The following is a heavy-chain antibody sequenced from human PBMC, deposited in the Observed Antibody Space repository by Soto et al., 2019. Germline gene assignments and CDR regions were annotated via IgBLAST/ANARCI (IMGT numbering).Heavy chain of an antibody. J-gene: IGHJ6*02. V-gene: IGHV4-59*01. CDR1: GGSLSSYY. D-gene: IGHD6-19*01. CDR2: IYYSGST. CDR3: ARDRGYSSSPMDV. Sequence: XTLSLPCTVSGGSLSSYYWSWIRQPPGKGLEWIGYIYYSGSTNYNPSLKSRVTISVDTSKNQFSLKLSSFTAADTAVYYCARDRGYSSSPMDVWGQWTTVTVSS.